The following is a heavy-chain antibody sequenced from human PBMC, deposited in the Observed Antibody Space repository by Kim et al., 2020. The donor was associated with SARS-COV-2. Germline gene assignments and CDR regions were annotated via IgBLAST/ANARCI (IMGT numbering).Heavy chain of an antibody. CDR1: NGSISSSSYY. D-gene: IGHD2-15*01. J-gene: IGHJ4*02. CDR2: IYHSGRT. Sequence: SETLSLTCTISNGSISSSSYYWGWIRQPPGEGLEWLGNIYHSGRTNYNPSLKSRVTISVDTSKNQFPLKLSSVTAADSAMYYCARGVVIIPAPLHYFDYWGQGALVTVSS. CDR3: ARGVVIIPAPLHYFDY. V-gene: IGHV4-39*06.